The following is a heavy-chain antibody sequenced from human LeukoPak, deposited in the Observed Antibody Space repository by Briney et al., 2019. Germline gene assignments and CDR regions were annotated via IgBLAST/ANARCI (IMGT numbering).Heavy chain of an antibody. Sequence: SETLSLTCAVYGGSFSGYYWSWIRQPPGKGLEWIGEINHSGSTNYNPSLKSRVTISVDTSKNQFSLKLSSVTAADTAVYYCARDGGFGEWRWGQGTLVTVSS. CDR1: GGSFSGYY. CDR3: ARDGGFGEWR. D-gene: IGHD3-10*01. J-gene: IGHJ4*02. V-gene: IGHV4-34*01. CDR2: INHSGST.